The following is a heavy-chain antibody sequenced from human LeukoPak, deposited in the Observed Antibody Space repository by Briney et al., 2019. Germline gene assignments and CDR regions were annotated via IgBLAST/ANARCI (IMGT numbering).Heavy chain of an antibody. V-gene: IGHV1-2*04. J-gene: IGHJ4*02. CDR2: IEPKSGDT. CDR1: GYTFTVKF. Sequence: GASVKVSCKASGYTFTVKFFHFLRQAPGQGLEYVGGIEPKSGDTVFGQKFRGWVTVSWDTSASTAYMDLTRLRSDDTAVYYCAIEDCYDVSGCSKNFKYWDRGTLVTVSS. D-gene: IGHD3-22*01. CDR3: AIEDCYDVSGCSKNFKY.